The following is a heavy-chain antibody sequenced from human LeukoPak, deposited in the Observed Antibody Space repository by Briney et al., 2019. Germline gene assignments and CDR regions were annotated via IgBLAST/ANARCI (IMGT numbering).Heavy chain of an antibody. D-gene: IGHD6-19*01. CDR1: GGSFSGYY. J-gene: IGHJ4*02. V-gene: IGHV4-34*01. CDR3: ASESVAVALPDY. CDR2: INHSGSN. Sequence: SETLSLTCAVYGGSFSGYYWRWLRQPPGKGLEWIGEINHSGSNNYNPSLNSLVTISVDTSKNQFSLKLSSVTAADTAVYYCASESVAVALPDYWGQGTLVTVSS.